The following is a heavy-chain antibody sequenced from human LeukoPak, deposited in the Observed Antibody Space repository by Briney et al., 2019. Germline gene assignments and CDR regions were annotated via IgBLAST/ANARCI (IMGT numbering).Heavy chain of an antibody. V-gene: IGHV3-74*01. CDR3: ARSVGATTWYY. Sequence: GGSLRLSCAASGFTFSSYWMHWVRQAPGKGLVWVSRINSDGSSTSYADSVKGRFTISRDNAKNSLYLQMNSLRAEDTAVYYCARSVGATTWYYWGQGTLVTVSS. D-gene: IGHD1-26*01. CDR1: GFTFSSYW. J-gene: IGHJ4*02. CDR2: INSDGSST.